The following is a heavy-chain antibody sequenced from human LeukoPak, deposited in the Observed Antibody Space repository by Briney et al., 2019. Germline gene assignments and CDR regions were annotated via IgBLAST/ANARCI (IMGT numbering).Heavy chain of an antibody. CDR3: AKIGYCSSTSCYQDAFDI. D-gene: IGHD2-2*01. V-gene: IGHV5-51*01. CDR1: GYSFTSYW. Sequence: GESLKISCKGSGYSFTSYWIGWVRQMPGKGLEWMGIIYPGDSDTRHSPSFQGQVTISADKSISTAYLQWSSLKASDTAMYYCAKIGYCSSTSCYQDAFDIWGQGTMVTVSS. CDR2: IYPGDSDT. J-gene: IGHJ3*02.